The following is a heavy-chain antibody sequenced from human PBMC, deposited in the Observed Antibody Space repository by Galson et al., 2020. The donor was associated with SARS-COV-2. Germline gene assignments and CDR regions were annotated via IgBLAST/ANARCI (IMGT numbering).Heavy chain of an antibody. CDR3: ARVLLPKYGMDV. J-gene: IGHJ6*02. V-gene: IGHV3-33*01. CDR2: IWYDGSNK. CDR1: GFTFSSYG. Sequence: GESLKISCAASGFTFSSYGMHWVRQAPGKGLEWVAVIWYDGSNKYYADSVKGRFTISRDNSKNTLYLQMNSLRAEDTAVYYCARVLLPKYGMDVWGQGTTVTVSS. D-gene: IGHD3-10*01.